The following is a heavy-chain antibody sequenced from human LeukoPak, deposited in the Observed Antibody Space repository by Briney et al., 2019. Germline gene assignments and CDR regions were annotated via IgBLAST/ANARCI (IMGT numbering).Heavy chain of an antibody. D-gene: IGHD3-10*01. CDR3: ARLHSAVYYGDAFDI. V-gene: IGHV3-9*01. J-gene: IGHJ3*02. CDR2: ISWNSDNI. CDR1: GFTFDDYA. Sequence: PGGSLRLSCAASGFTFDDYAMHWVRQVPGKGLEWVSGISWNSDNIGYADSVKGRFTISRDNAKTSLYLQMNSLRAEDTAAYYCARLHSAVYYGDAFDIWGQGTMVTVSS.